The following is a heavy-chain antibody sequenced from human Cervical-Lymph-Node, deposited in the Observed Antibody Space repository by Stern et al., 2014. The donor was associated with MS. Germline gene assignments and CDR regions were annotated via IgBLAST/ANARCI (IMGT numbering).Heavy chain of an antibody. CDR2: IIPIFETA. Sequence: QLVQSGAEVKKPGSSMKVSCKASGGTFSSDAIGWVRQAPGQGLEWMRGIIPIFETANYAQKFQGRVTITADQSTKTAYLELSSLTSGDTAMYFCASGTRSSWYFDFWGQGTLVTVST. CDR3: ASGTRSSWYFDF. J-gene: IGHJ4*02. D-gene: IGHD6-13*01. CDR1: GGTFSSDA. V-gene: IGHV1-69*01.